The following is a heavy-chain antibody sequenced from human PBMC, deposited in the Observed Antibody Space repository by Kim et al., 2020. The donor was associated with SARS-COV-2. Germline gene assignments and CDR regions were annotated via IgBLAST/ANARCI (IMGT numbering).Heavy chain of an antibody. CDR3: ARDHPKTGTTDY. CDR1: GGTFSSYA. D-gene: IGHD1-7*01. CDR2: IIPILGIA. J-gene: IGHJ4*02. Sequence: SVKVSCTASGGTFSSYAISWVRQAPGQGLEWMGRIIPILGIANYAQKFQGRVTITADKSTSTAYMELSSLRSEDTAVYYCARDHPKTGTTDYWGQGTLVTVSS. V-gene: IGHV1-69*04.